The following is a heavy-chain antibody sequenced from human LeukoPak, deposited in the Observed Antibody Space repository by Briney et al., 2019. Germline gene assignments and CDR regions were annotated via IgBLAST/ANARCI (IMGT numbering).Heavy chain of an antibody. CDR2: IKQDGSEK. CDR3: ARVLTRVGATHGWFDP. J-gene: IGHJ5*02. V-gene: IGHV3-7*01. CDR1: GFTFSSYW. Sequence: PGGSLRLSCAASGFTFSSYWMSWVRQAPGKGLEWVANIKQDGSEKYYVDSVKGRFTISRDNAKNSLYLQMNSLRAEDTAVYYCARVLTRVGATHGWFDPWGQGTLVTVSS. D-gene: IGHD1-26*01.